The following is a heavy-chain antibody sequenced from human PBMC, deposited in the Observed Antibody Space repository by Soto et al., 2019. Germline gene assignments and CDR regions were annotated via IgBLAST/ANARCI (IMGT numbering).Heavy chain of an antibody. D-gene: IGHD3-9*01. CDR2: IRTSGSDV. V-gene: IGHV3-48*01. Sequence: EVQLVESGGGLVQPGGSLRLSCAASGFTFSYYNMNWVRQAPGKGPEWVSNIRTSGSDVYYADSVKGRFTVSRDNAKNSLYLQMHSLRVEDTAVYYCARDQDWSFGYWGQGTLVTVSS. CDR3: ARDQDWSFGY. J-gene: IGHJ4*02. CDR1: GFTFSYYN.